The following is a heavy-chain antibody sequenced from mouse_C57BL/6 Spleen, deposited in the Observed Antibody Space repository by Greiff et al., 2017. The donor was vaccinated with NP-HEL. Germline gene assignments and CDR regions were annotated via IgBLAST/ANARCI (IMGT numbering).Heavy chain of an antibody. J-gene: IGHJ2*01. V-gene: IGHV1-7*01. CDR2: INPSSGYT. CDR3: ARGDYGHYFDY. D-gene: IGHD1-2*01. Sequence: VQLQQSGAELAKPGASVKLSCKASGYTFTSYWMHWVKQRPGQGLEWIGYINPSSGYTKYNQKFKGKATLTADKSSSTAYMQLSSLTYEDSAVYYCARGDYGHYFDYWGQGTTLTVSS. CDR1: GYTFTSYW.